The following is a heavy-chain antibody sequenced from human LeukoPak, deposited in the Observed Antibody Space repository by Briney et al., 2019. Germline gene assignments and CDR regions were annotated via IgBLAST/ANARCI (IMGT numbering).Heavy chain of an antibody. CDR1: GGSFSGYC. D-gene: IGHD2/OR15-2a*01. CDR2: ISDIGSI. V-gene: IGHV4-59*08. Sequence: PSETLSLTCAVYGGSFSGYCWSWIRQPPGEGLEWIAYISDIGSINYNPSLKSRVTISLDTSKNQFSLKLSSVTAADTAVYYCAGHHPRNTVDFWGQGTLVTVSS. CDR3: AGHHPRNTVDF. J-gene: IGHJ4*02.